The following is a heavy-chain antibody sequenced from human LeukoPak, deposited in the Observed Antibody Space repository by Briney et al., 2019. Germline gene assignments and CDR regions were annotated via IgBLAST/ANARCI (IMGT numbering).Heavy chain of an antibody. Sequence: SETLSLTCTVSGGSISSGTYYWAWLRPPPGKGLEWIGDIYHSGSDYSNPSLKSRVTISVDTSKNQFSLKLSSVTAADTAVYYCARRLELSGYDYTFDYWGQGTLVTVSS. CDR2: IYHSGSD. J-gene: IGHJ4*02. CDR3: ARRLELSGYDYTFDY. D-gene: IGHD3-22*01. CDR1: GGSISSGTYY. V-gene: IGHV4-39*01.